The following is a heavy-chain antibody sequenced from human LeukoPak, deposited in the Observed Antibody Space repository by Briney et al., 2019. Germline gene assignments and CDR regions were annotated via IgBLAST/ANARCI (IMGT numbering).Heavy chain of an antibody. Sequence: GGSLRLSCAASGFTFSDYYMSWIRQAPGKGLEWVSAISGSGGSTYYADSVKGRFTISRDNSKNTLYLQMNSLRAGDTAVYYCAKRPNYDFWSGYADFDYWGQGTLVTVSS. D-gene: IGHD3-3*01. CDR2: ISGSGGST. CDR1: GFTFSDYY. CDR3: AKRPNYDFWSGYADFDY. J-gene: IGHJ4*02. V-gene: IGHV3-23*01.